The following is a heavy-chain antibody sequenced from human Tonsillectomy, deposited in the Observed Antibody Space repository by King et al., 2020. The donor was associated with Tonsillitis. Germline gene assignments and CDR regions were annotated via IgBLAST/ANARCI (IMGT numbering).Heavy chain of an antibody. CDR3: STYAIGWY. CDR2: IKNKVDGGTT. Sequence: VQLVESGGGLVKPGGSLRLTCAASGFTFSSAWMSWVRQAPGKGLEWVGRIKNKVDGGTTDYAAPVKGRFTISRDDSKNTLYLQMNSLKTEDTAVYFCSTYAIGWYWGRGTLVTVSS. V-gene: IGHV3-15*01. D-gene: IGHD6-19*01. CDR1: GFTFSSAW. J-gene: IGHJ4*02.